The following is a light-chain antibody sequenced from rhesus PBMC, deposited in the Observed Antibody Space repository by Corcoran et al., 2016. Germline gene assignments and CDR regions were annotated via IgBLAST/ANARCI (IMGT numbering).Light chain of an antibody. V-gene: IGKV3S9*01. CDR3: QQYNNWNT. CDR1: QSVSSY. Sequence: EIVMTQSPATLSLSPGERATLSCRASQSVSSYVAWYQQKPEQAPRLLIYGASSRATGIPDRLSGSGSGTDFTLVISSLEPADVGVYYCQQYNNWNTFRGGTKVEVK. J-gene: IGKJ4*01. CDR2: GAS.